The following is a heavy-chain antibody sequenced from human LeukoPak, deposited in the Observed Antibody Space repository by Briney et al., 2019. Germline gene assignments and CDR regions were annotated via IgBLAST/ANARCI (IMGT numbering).Heavy chain of an antibody. V-gene: IGHV4-61*08. D-gene: IGHD4-17*01. J-gene: IGHJ3*02. CDR2: IYYSGST. CDR1: GGSISSGGYY. Sequence: SETLSLTCNVSGGSISSGGYYWSWIRQHPGKGLEWIGYIYYSGSTNYNPSLKSRVTISVDTSKNQFSLKLSSVTAADTAVYYRARPSTVTTPYDAFDIWGQGTMVTVSS. CDR3: ARPSTVTTPYDAFDI.